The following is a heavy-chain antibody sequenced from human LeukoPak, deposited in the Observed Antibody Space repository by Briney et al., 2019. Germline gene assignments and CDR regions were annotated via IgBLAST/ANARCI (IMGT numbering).Heavy chain of an antibody. CDR1: GFTFDDYA. J-gene: IGHJ4*02. Sequence: GGSLRLSCAASGFTFDDYAMHWVRQAPGKGLEWVSGISWNSGSIGYADSVKGRFTISRDNAKNSLYLQMNSLRAEDTALYYCAKVVGSGVYYYGSNGYYYFDYWGQGTLVTVSS. D-gene: IGHD3-22*01. CDR2: ISWNSGSI. V-gene: IGHV3-9*01. CDR3: AKVVGSGVYYYGSNGYYYFDY.